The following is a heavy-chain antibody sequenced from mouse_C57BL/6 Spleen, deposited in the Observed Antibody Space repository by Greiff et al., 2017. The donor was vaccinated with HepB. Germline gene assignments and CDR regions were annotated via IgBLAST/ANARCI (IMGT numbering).Heavy chain of an antibody. J-gene: IGHJ2*01. D-gene: IGHD2-4*01. CDR2: ISYDGSN. V-gene: IGHV3-6*01. CDR1: GYSITSGYY. CDR3: ARGSPYYDYDEGYYFDY. Sequence: DVKLQESGPGLVKPSQSLSLTCSVTGYSITSGYYWNWIRQFPGNKLEWMGYISYDGSNNYNPSLKNRISITRDTSKNQFFLKLNSVTTEDTATYYCARGSPYYDYDEGYYFDYWGQGTTLTVSS.